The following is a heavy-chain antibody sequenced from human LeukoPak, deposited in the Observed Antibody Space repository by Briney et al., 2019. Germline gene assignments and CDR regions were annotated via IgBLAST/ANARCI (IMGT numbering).Heavy chain of an antibody. V-gene: IGHV3-48*04. D-gene: IGHD2-2*01. CDR1: GLNFSSYS. CDR3: ARIPGKRSAEFHS. J-gene: IGHJ4*02. CDR2: ISGSSRTI. Sequence: GGSLRLSCAASGLNFSSYSMNWVRQAPGKGLEWISYISGSSRTIYYADSVRGRFTISRDNAKNSLHLQMSILRADDTALYYCARIPGKRSAEFHSWGQGARVTVSS.